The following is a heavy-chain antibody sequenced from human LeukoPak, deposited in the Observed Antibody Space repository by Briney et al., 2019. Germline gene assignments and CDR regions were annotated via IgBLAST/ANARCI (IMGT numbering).Heavy chain of an antibody. CDR1: GYSFTSYW. D-gene: IGHD2-15*01. J-gene: IGHJ4*02. Sequence: GESLKISCKGSGYSFTSYWISWVRQMPGKGLEWMGRIDPSDSYTEYSPSFQGHVTISADKSISTAYLQWSSLKASDTAMYYCAIPDCSGGNCYLLPYWGQGTLVTVSS. V-gene: IGHV5-10-1*01. CDR3: AIPDCSGGNCYLLPY. CDR2: IDPSDSYT.